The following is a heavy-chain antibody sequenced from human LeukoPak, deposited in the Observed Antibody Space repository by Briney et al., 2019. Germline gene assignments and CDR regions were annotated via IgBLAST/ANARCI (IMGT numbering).Heavy chain of an antibody. CDR2: IIPIFGTA. Sequence: SVKVSCKTSGGTFSSYAISWVRQAPGQGLEWMGGIIPIFGTANYAQKFQGRVTITADESTSTAYMELSSLRSEDTAVYYCASRPCTNGVCYTRPESGPLDYWGQGTLVTVSS. J-gene: IGHJ4*02. CDR1: GGTFSSYA. V-gene: IGHV1-69*01. D-gene: IGHD2-8*01. CDR3: ASRPCTNGVCYTRPESGPLDY.